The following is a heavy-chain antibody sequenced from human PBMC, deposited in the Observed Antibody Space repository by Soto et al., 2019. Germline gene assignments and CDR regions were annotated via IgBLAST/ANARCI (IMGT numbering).Heavy chain of an antibody. D-gene: IGHD2-15*01. Sequence: GGSLRLSCAASGFTFSSYAMSWVRQAPGKGLEWVSAISGSGGSTYYADSVKGRFTISRDNSKNTLYLQMNSLRAEDTAVYYCAIVPCSVGTCVSVWFGYYYCYGMDVWGQGTTVTVSS. CDR1: GFTFSSYA. J-gene: IGHJ6*02. CDR3: AIVPCSVGTCVSVWFGYYYCYGMDV. CDR2: ISGSGGST. V-gene: IGHV3-23*01.